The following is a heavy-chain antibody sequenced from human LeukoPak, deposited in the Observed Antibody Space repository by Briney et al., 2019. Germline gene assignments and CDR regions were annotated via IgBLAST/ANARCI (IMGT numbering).Heavy chain of an antibody. CDR1: GYTFTLYY. CDR2: INPNSGGT. Sequence: ASVKVSCKASGYTFTLYYMHWVRQAPGQGLEWMGWINPNSGGTNYAQKFQGRVTMTRDTSISTAYMELSRLRSDDSAVYYCARGGNIVLVTAILWGQGTLVTVSS. J-gene: IGHJ4*02. D-gene: IGHD2-21*02. V-gene: IGHV1-2*02. CDR3: ARGGNIVLVTAIL.